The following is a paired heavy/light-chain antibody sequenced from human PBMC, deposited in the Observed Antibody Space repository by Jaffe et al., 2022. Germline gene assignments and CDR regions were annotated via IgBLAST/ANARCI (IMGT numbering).Heavy chain of an antibody. Sequence: QVQLVESGGGLVKPGGSLRLSCAASGFTFSDYYMSWIRQAPGKGLEWVSYISSSGSTIYYADSVKGRFTISRDNAKNSLYLQMNSLRAEDTAVYYCAREYCSSTSCYPNAFDIWGQGTMVTVSS. D-gene: IGHD2-2*01. J-gene: IGHJ3*02. CDR3: AREYCSSTSCYPNAFDI. CDR1: GFTFSDYY. CDR2: ISSSGSTI. V-gene: IGHV3-11*01.
Light chain of an antibody. V-gene: IGLV1-40*01. J-gene: IGLJ1*01. CDR1: SSNIGAGYD. Sequence: QSVLTQPPSVSGAPGQRVTISCTGSSSNIGAGYDVHWYQQLPGTAPKLLIYGNSNRPSGVPDRFSGSKSGTSASLAITGLQAEDEADYYCQSYDSSLFYVFGTGTKVTVL. CDR3: QSYDSSLFYV. CDR2: GNS.